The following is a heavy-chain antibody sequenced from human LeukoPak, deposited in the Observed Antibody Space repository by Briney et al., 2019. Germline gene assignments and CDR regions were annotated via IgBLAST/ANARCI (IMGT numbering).Heavy chain of an antibody. D-gene: IGHD6-19*01. J-gene: IGHJ5*02. CDR1: GYTFTSYG. Sequence: ASVKVSCKASGYTFTSYGISWVRQAPGQGLEWMGWISAYNGNTNYAQKLQGRVTMTTDTSTSTAYMELRSLRSDDTAVYYCARESSGWYTGNWFDPWGQGTLVTVSS. V-gene: IGHV1-18*01. CDR2: ISAYNGNT. CDR3: ARESSGWYTGNWFDP.